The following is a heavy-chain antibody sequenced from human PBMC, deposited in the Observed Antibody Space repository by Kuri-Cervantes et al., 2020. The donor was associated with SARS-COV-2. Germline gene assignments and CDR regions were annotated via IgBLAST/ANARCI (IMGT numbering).Heavy chain of an antibody. D-gene: IGHD7-27*01. CDR2: IIPMFGTA. CDR3: ARANWGSYYYYYMDV. Sequence: SVKVSCKASGDSFSSYSFNWVRQAPGQGLEWMGGIIPMFGTADYAQKFQGRVTITADESTSTAYMELSSLRSEDTAVYYCARANWGSYYYYYMDVWGKGTTVTVSS. J-gene: IGHJ6*03. CDR1: GDSFSSYS. V-gene: IGHV1-69*13.